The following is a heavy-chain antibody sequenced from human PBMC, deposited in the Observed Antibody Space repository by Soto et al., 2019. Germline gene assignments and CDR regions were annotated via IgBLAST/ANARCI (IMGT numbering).Heavy chain of an antibody. CDR3: AREEGHYYCGGDCYPYWYFDL. Sequence: GGSLRLSCAASGFTFSSYWMSWVGQAPRKGVEWVANIKQDGSEKDYVDSVKCRLTISRDNAKNSLYLQMNSLRAEDTAVYYCAREEGHYYCGGDCYPYWYFDLWGRGTLVTSPQ. D-gene: IGHD2-21*02. V-gene: IGHV3-7*01. CDR1: GFTFSSYW. J-gene: IGHJ2*01. CDR2: IKQDGSEK.